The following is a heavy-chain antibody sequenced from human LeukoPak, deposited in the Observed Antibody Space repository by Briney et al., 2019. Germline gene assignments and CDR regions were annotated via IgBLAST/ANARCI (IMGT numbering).Heavy chain of an antibody. J-gene: IGHJ4*02. Sequence: ASVKVSCKVSGYTLTELSMHWVRQAPGKGLEWMGGFDPEDGETIYAQKFQGRVTMTEDTSTDTAYMELTSLRSEDTAVYYCAKDTPDSSGYYYDFDYWGQGTLVTVSS. V-gene: IGHV1-24*01. CDR2: FDPEDGET. D-gene: IGHD3-22*01. CDR1: GYTLTELS. CDR3: AKDTPDSSGYYYDFDY.